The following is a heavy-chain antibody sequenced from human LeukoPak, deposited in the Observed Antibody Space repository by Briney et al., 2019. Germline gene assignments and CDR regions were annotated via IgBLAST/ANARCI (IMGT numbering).Heavy chain of an antibody. V-gene: IGHV1-69*05. Sequence: SVKVSCKASGGTFSSYAISWVRQAPGQGLEWMGGIIPIFGTANYAQKFQGRVTITTDESTSTAYMELSSLRSEDTAVYYCARGRGWYLDFDYWGQGTLVTVSS. J-gene: IGHJ4*02. CDR3: ARGRGWYLDFDY. CDR2: IIPIFGTA. D-gene: IGHD6-19*01. CDR1: GGTFSSYA.